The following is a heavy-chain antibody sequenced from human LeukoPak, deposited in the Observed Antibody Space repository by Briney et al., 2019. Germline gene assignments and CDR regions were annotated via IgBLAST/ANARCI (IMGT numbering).Heavy chain of an antibody. V-gene: IGHV4-38-2*02. CDR1: GYSISSGYY. CDR3: AAIKCLWFGELFESSDY. D-gene: IGHD3-10*01. J-gene: IGHJ4*02. CDR2: IYHSGNT. Sequence: SETLSLTCTVSGYSISSGYYWCWSRQPPGKGVECIGSIYHSGNTYYNPSLKGRLTISVDTSKNQCSLKLSSVPATDTAVDYCAAIKCLWFGELFESSDYWGQGTLVTVSS.